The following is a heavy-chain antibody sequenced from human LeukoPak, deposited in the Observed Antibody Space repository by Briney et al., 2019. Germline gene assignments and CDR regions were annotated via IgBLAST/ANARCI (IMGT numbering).Heavy chain of an antibody. CDR2: ISGSGGST. CDR1: GFTFSSYA. CDR3: AKVIYGYYYYGMDV. D-gene: IGHD4-17*01. Sequence: GGSLRLSCAASGFTFSSYAMSWVRQAPGKGLEWVSAISGSGGSTYYADSVKGRFTISRDNSKNTLYLQMNSLRAEDTAVYYCAKVIYGYYYYGMDVWGQGTTVTVSS. J-gene: IGHJ6*02. V-gene: IGHV3-23*01.